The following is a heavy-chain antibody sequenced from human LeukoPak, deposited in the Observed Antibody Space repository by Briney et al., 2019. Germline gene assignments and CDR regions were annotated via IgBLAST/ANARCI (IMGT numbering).Heavy chain of an antibody. D-gene: IGHD3-10*01. J-gene: IGHJ4*02. CDR3: ARGSRLLWFAYYFDY. CDR2: INHSGST. CDR1: GGSFSGYY. V-gene: IGHV4-34*01. Sequence: PSETLSLTCAVYGGSFSGYYWSWIRQPPGKGLEWIGEINHSGSTNYNPSLKSRVTISVDTSKNQFSLKLSSVTAADTAVYYCARGSRLLWFAYYFDYWGQGTLVTVSS.